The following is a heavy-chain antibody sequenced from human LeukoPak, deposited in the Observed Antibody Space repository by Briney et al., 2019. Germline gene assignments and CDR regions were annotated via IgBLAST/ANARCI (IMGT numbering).Heavy chain of an antibody. Sequence: GGSLRLSCAASGFTFSDYHMSWIRQAPGKGLEWVSYISSSGSTIYYADSVKGRFTISRDNAKNSLYLQMNSLRAEDTAVYYCALHRFGELTPLDPWGQGTLVTVSS. J-gene: IGHJ5*02. CDR3: ALHRFGELTPLDP. D-gene: IGHD3-10*01. CDR1: GFTFSDYH. CDR2: ISSSGSTI. V-gene: IGHV3-11*01.